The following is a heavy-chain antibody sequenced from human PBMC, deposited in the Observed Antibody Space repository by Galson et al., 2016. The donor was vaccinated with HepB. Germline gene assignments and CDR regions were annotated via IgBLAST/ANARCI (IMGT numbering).Heavy chain of an antibody. CDR2: IHLAGRDI. D-gene: IGHD3-22*01. CDR1: GFTFSTYA. J-gene: IGHJ4*02. CDR3: TKHEVRTHDY. Sequence: CAASGFTFSTYALSWVRRAPGKGLEWISAIHLAGRDIYYSDSVRGRFTISRDDSNNMLYLQMNNLRDEDTAVYYCTKHEVRTHDYWGQGTLVTVSS. V-gene: IGHV3-23*01.